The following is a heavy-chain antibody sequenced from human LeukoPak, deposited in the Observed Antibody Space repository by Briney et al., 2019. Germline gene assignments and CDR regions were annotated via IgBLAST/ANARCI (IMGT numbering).Heavy chain of an antibody. D-gene: IGHD5-18*01. V-gene: IGHV1-8*01. CDR3: ARRNTAMVAGLDY. Sequence: ALVKVSCKASGYTFTTYDINWVRQATGQGLEWMGWMNPNSGNTGYAQKFQGRVTMTRNTSISTAFMGLSGLRSEDTAVYFCARRNTAMVAGLDYWGQGSLVTVSS. CDR2: MNPNSGNT. CDR1: GYTFTTYD. J-gene: IGHJ4*02.